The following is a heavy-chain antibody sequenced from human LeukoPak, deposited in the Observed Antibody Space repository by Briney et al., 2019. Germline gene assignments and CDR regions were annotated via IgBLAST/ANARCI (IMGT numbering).Heavy chain of an antibody. CDR2: IIPIFGTA. Sequence: SVKVSCKASGGTFSSYAISWVRQAPGQGLEWMGGIIPIFGTANYAQKFQGRVTITADESTSTAYMELSSLRSEDTAVYYCARVDCSGGSCYSGVIDYWGQGTLVTVSS. CDR1: GGTFSSYA. D-gene: IGHD2-15*01. J-gene: IGHJ4*02. CDR3: ARVDCSGGSCYSGVIDY. V-gene: IGHV1-69*13.